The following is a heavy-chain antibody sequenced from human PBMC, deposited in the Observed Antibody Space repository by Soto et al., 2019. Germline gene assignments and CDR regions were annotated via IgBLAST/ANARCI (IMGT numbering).Heavy chain of an antibody. J-gene: IGHJ3*02. D-gene: IGHD2-2*01. CDR2: ISAYNGNT. CDR1: GYTFTSYG. CDR3: ARDYIVVVPAVNAFDI. Sequence: ASVKVSCKASGYTFTSYGISWVRQAPGQGLEWMGWISAYNGNTNYAQKLQGRVTMTTDTSTSTAYMELRSLRSDDTAVYYCARDYIVVVPAVNAFDIWGQGTMVTVSS. V-gene: IGHV1-18*01.